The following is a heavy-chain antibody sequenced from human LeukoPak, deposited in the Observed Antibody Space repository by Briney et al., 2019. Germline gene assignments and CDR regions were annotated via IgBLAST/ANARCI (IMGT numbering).Heavy chain of an antibody. CDR2: INPNSGGT. Sequence: ASVKVSCKASGYIFTGYYMHWVRQAPGQGLEWMGWINPNSGGTNYAQKFQGWVTMTRDTSISTAYMELSRLRSDDTAVYYCARNYYDFWSGLSYGMDVWGQGTTVTVSS. CDR1: GYIFTGYY. D-gene: IGHD3-3*01. V-gene: IGHV1-2*04. J-gene: IGHJ6*02. CDR3: ARNYYDFWSGLSYGMDV.